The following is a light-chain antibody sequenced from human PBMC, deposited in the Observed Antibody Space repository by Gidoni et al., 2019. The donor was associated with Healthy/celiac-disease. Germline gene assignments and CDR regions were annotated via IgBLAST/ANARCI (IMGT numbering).Light chain of an antibody. CDR1: QSVLSSSNNKNY. CDR2: WSS. CDR3: QQDYSTPLT. J-gene: IGKJ4*01. Sequence: DIVMTQPPDSLALSLGERDTINCKSSQSVLSSSNNKNYLAWYQQKPGQPPKLLIYWSSTRESGVPDRFRGSGSGTDVSLTISNLQAEEGTVYYCQQDYSTPLTFGGXTKVEIK. V-gene: IGKV4-1*01.